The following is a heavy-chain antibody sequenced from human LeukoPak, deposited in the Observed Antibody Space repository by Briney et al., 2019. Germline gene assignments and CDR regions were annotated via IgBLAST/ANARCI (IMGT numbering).Heavy chain of an antibody. J-gene: IGHJ4*02. D-gene: IGHD2-15*01. CDR1: GGTFSSYA. CDR3: ARGPYCSGGSCYRAFDY. Sequence: ASVKVSCKASGGTFSSYAISWVRQAPGQGLEWMGGIIPIFGTANYAQKFQGRVTITADKSTSTAYMELSSLRSEDTAVYYCARGPYCSGGSCYRAFDYWGQGTLVTVSS. CDR2: IIPIFGTA. V-gene: IGHV1-69*06.